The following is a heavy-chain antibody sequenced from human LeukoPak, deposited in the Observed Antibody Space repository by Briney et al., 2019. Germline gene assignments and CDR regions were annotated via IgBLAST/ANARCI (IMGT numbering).Heavy chain of an antibody. V-gene: IGHV3-20*04. CDR2: INWNGGST. CDR3: ARGSTSSIGYYFDY. J-gene: IGHJ4*02. CDR1: GFTFDDYG. D-gene: IGHD2/OR15-2a*01. Sequence: GSLRLSCAASGFTFDDYGMSWVRQAPGKGLEWVSGINWNGGSTGYADSVKGRFTISRDNAKNSLYLQMNSLRAEDTALYYCARGSTSSIGYYFDYWGQGTLVTVSS.